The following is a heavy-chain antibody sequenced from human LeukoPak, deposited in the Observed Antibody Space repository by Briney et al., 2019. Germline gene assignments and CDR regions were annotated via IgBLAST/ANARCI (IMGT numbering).Heavy chain of an antibody. Sequence: SQTLSLTCAVSGGSISSGGYSWSWIRQPPGKGLEWIGYIYHSGSTNYNPSLKSRVTISVDTSKNQFSLKLSSVTAADTAVYYCATRSSGHDYWGQGTLVTVSS. CDR3: ATRSSGHDY. CDR2: IYHSGST. V-gene: IGHV4-30-2*01. D-gene: IGHD6-19*01. J-gene: IGHJ4*02. CDR1: GGSISSGGYS.